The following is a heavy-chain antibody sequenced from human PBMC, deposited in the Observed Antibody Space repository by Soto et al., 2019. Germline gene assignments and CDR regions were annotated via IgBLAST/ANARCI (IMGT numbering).Heavy chain of an antibody. CDR1: GFTISSYW. D-gene: IGHD1-1*01. CDR3: VRGNSIGINWFDP. Sequence: EVQLVESGGGLVQPGGSLRLSCAASGFTISSYWMHWVRQAPEKGLVWVSCISNGGSTTSYADSVKGRFTISRDNANNTLYLQMNSLRAEDTAVYYCVRGNSIGINWFDPWGQGTLVTVSS. J-gene: IGHJ5*02. V-gene: IGHV3-74*01. CDR2: ISNGGSTT.